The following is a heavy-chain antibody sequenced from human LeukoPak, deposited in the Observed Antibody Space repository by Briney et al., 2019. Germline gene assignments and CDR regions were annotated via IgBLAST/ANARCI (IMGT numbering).Heavy chain of an antibody. D-gene: IGHD3-22*01. CDR1: GGSISSSSYY. V-gene: IGHV4-39*02. CDR2: IYYSGST. J-gene: IGHJ4*02. Sequence: SETLSLTCTVSGGSISSSSYYWGWLRQPPGKGLEWIGSIYYSGSTYYNPSLKSRVTISVDTSKNQFSLKLSSVTAADTAVYYCARDHDSSGYYYVNYWGQGTLVTVSS. CDR3: ARDHDSSGYYYVNY.